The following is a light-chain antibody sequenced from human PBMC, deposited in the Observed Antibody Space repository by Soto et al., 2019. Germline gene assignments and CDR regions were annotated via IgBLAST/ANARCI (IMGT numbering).Light chain of an antibody. V-gene: IGKV3-11*01. J-gene: IGKJ5*01. CDR2: DVS. CDR1: QIVSSY. Sequence: EIVMTQSPATLSVSPGECATLSCRASQIVSSYLAWYQQKPGQAPRLLIYDVSYRATGIPVRFSGSGSGTDFTLTISSLEPEDFAVYYCQQRSDWLPITFGQGTRLEIK. CDR3: QQRSDWLPIT.